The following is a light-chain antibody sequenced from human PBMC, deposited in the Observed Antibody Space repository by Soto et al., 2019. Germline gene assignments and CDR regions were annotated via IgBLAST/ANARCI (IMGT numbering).Light chain of an antibody. CDR1: QSVSSY. CDR3: QQLSNCQLT. J-gene: IGKJ4*01. CDR2: DAS. Sequence: EIVLTQSPATLSLSPGERATLSCRASQSVSSYLAWYQQKPGQAPRLLIYDASNRATGIPARFSGSGSGTDFTLTISSLEPEDFAVYYCQQLSNCQLTFGGGTKVEIK. V-gene: IGKV3-11*01.